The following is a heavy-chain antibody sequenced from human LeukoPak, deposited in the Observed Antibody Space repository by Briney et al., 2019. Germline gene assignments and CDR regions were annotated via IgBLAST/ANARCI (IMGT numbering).Heavy chain of an antibody. CDR1: GFTFSSYW. CDR2: IKQDGSEK. D-gene: IGHD6-13*01. J-gene: IGHJ4*02. Sequence: GGSLRLSCAASGFTFSSYWMSWVRQAPGKGLEWVANIKQDGSEKYYVDSVKGRFTISRDNAKNSLYPQMNSLRAEDTAVYYCAREATAAGHSGLFDYWGQGTLVTVSS. CDR3: AREATAAGHSGLFDY. V-gene: IGHV3-7*01.